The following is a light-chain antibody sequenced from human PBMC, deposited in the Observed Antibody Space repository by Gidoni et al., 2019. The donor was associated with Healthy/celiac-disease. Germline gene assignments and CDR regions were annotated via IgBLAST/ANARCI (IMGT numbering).Light chain of an antibody. Sequence: DIQMTQSPSSLSASVGDRVTIPCRASQSISSYLNWYQQKPGKAPKLLIYAASSLQSGVPSRFSGSGSGTDFTLTISSLQPEDFATYYCQQSYSTPWTFGQGTEVEIK. CDR3: QQSYSTPWT. J-gene: IGKJ1*01. CDR1: QSISSY. V-gene: IGKV1-39*01. CDR2: AAS.